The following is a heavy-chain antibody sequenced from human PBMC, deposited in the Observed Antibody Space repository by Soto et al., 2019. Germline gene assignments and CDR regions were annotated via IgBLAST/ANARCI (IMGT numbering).Heavy chain of an antibody. CDR3: AREPLWSGPLPLDAFDL. CDR1: GFVATDYY. J-gene: IGHJ3*01. CDR2: FLIGGDT. D-gene: IGHD3-3*01. Sequence: PGGSLRRSCAASGFVATDYYMSWVRQAPGKGLEWVAVFLIGGDTHYGESVKGRFTISRDNSKNTLYLQMNSLRAEDTAVYYCAREPLWSGPLPLDAFDLWGQGTMVAASS. V-gene: IGHV3-53*01.